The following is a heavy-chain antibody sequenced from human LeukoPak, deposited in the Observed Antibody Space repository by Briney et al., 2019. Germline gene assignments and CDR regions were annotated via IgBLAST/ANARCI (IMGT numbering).Heavy chain of an antibody. V-gene: IGHV3-48*04. D-gene: IGHD3-22*01. Sequence: GGSLRLSCAASGFTFSSYSMNWVRQAPGKGLEWVSYISSSSSTIYYADSVKGRFTISRDNAKNSLYLQMNSLRAEDTAVYYCASSYYYDSSGYYWYFDLWGRGTLVTVSS. CDR3: ASSYYYDSSGYYWYFDL. CDR2: ISSSSSTI. CDR1: GFTFSSYS. J-gene: IGHJ2*01.